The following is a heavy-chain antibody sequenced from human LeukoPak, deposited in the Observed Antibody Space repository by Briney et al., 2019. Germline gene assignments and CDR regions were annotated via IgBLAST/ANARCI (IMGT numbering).Heavy chain of an antibody. CDR3: AKEVYGVNFRYYFDY. CDR2: VSRSDSTV. CDR1: RFTFSAYN. D-gene: IGHD4-23*01. Sequence: GGSLRLSCAASRFTFSAYNMNWVRQAPGAGLEWLSYVSRSDSTVKYADSVKGRFTTSRDNAKNTLYLQMNSLRAEDTAVYYCAKEVYGVNFRYYFDYWGQGTLVTVSS. V-gene: IGHV3-11*01. J-gene: IGHJ4*02.